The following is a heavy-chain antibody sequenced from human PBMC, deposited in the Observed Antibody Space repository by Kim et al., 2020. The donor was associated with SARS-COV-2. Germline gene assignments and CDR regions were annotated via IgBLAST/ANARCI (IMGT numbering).Heavy chain of an antibody. Sequence: SETLSLTCTVSGGSVSSGSYYWSWIRQPPGKGLEWIGYIYYSGSTNYNPSLKSRVTISVDTSKNQFSLKLSSVTAADTAVYYCARVGPTVTTPYYYYGMDVWGQGTTVTVSS. J-gene: IGHJ6*02. D-gene: IGHD4-17*01. CDR1: GGSVSSGSYY. CDR3: ARVGPTVTTPYYYYGMDV. V-gene: IGHV4-61*01. CDR2: IYYSGST.